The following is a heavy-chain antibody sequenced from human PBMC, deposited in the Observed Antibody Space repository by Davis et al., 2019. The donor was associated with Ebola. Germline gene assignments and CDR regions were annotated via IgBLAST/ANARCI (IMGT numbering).Heavy chain of an antibody. J-gene: IGHJ4*02. D-gene: IGHD3-16*01. CDR2: ITGSGSTI. Sequence: GESLKISCAASGFTFRYYSMNWVRQAPGKGLEWVSTITGSGSTIYYADSVRGRFTISRDNPKNTLYLHMNSLRADDAAVYYCVKRLDSYFECWGQGTLVTVSS. CDR1: GFTFRYYS. V-gene: IGHV3-23*01. CDR3: VKRLDSYFEC.